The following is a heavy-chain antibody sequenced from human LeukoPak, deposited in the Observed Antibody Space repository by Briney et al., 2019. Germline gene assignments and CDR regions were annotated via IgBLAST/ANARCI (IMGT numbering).Heavy chain of an antibody. J-gene: IGHJ4*02. Sequence: ASVKVSCKASGYTFTSYGISWVRQAPGQGLEWMGWISAYNGNTNYAQKLQGRVTMTTDTSTSTTYMELRSLRSDDTAVYYCASSFTFGGVIAPADYWGQGTLVTVS. D-gene: IGHD3-16*02. CDR2: ISAYNGNT. V-gene: IGHV1-18*01. CDR3: ASSFTFGGVIAPADY. CDR1: GYTFTSYG.